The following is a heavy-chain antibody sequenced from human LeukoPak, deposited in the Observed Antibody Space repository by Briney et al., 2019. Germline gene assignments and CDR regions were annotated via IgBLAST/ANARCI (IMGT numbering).Heavy chain of an antibody. D-gene: IGHD3-22*01. Sequence: PGGSLRLSCAASGFTFDDYAMHWVRQAPGKGLEWVSAISGSGGSTYYADSVKGRFTISRDNSKNTLYLQMNSLRAEDTAVYYCAKVWDYYDSSAQGYWGQGTLVTVSS. CDR2: ISGSGGST. CDR1: GFTFDDYA. J-gene: IGHJ4*02. V-gene: IGHV3-23*01. CDR3: AKVWDYYDSSAQGY.